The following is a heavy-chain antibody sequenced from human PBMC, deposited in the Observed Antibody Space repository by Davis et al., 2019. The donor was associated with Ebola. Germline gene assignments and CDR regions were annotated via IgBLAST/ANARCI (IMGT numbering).Heavy chain of an antibody. Sequence: GGSLRLSCAASGFTFSNFWMSWVRQAPGKGLEWVANIKVDGSETYFADSVKGRFTISRDNAKNSLYLQMHSLRTEDTAIYYCAREDLVAAITGSGFYFDYWGQGTLVTVSS. D-gene: IGHD5-12*01. CDR2: IKVDGSET. CDR1: GFTFSNFW. V-gene: IGHV3-7*01. CDR3: AREDLVAAITGSGFYFDY. J-gene: IGHJ4*02.